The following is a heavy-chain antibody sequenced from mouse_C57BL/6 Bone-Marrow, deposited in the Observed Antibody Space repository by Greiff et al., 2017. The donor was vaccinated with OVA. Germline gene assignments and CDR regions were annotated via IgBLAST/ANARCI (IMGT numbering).Heavy chain of an antibody. CDR3: ASIYYDYAMDY. CDR2: INPYNGGT. Sequence: EVQLQQSGPVLVKPGASVKMSCKASGYTFTDYYMNWVKQSHGKSLEWIGVINPYNGGTSYNQKFKGKATLTVDKSSSTAYMELNSLTSEDSAVYYCASIYYDYAMDYWGQGTSVTVSS. J-gene: IGHJ4*01. V-gene: IGHV1-19*01. CDR1: GYTFTDYY. D-gene: IGHD2-4*01.